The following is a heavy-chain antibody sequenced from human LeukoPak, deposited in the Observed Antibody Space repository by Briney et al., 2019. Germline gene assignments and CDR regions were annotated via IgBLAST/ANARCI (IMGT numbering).Heavy chain of an antibody. V-gene: IGHV3-21*01. D-gene: IGHD3-16*01. CDR2: ISSSSSYI. J-gene: IGHJ4*02. CDR3: ARDFGVTNYHFDY. Sequence: GSLRLSCAASGFIFSSYSMNWVRQAPGKGLEWVSSISSSSSYIYYADSVKGRFTISRDNAKNSLYLQMNSLRAEDTAVYYCARDFGVTNYHFDYWGQGTLVTVSS. CDR1: GFIFSSYS.